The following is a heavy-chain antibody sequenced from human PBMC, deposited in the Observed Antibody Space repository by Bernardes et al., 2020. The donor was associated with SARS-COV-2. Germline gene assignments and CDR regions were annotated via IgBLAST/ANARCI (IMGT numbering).Heavy chain of an antibody. V-gene: IGHV3-48*01. Sequence: GGSLRLSCAASGFTFSTYSMNWVRQAPGKGLEWLSYISSSRGIMYYTDSVKGRFTISRDNAKNLLSLQMTSLRAEDTAVYYCAREGEGTDRYYFYGMDVWGQGTTVTVSS. D-gene: IGHD1-7*01. CDR3: AREGEGTDRYYFYGMDV. CDR1: GFTFSTYS. CDR2: ISSSRGIM. J-gene: IGHJ6*02.